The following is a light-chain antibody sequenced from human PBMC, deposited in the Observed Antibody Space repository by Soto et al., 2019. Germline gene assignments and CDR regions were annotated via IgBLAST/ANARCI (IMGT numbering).Light chain of an antibody. J-gene: IGLJ1*01. Sequence: QSALTQPRSVSGSPGQSVAISCTGTTSDVGGYDYVSWHQQHPGKAPELIIFDVSKRPSGVPDRFSGSKSGNTASLTISGLQAEDEADYFCCSFAAGFNVFGSGTKVTVL. CDR3: CSFAAGFNV. CDR2: DVS. V-gene: IGLV2-11*01. CDR1: TSDVGGYDY.